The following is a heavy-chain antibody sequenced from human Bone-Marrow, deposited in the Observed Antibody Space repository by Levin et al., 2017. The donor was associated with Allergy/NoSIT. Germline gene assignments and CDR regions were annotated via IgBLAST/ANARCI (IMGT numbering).Heavy chain of an antibody. D-gene: IGHD6-13*01. CDR3: ARDGSSSWYRIAFDI. CDR1: GFTFSSYE. CDR2: ISSSGSTI. V-gene: IGHV3-48*03. J-gene: IGHJ3*02. Sequence: GGSLRLSCAASGFTFSSYEMNWVRQAPGKGLEWVSYISSSGSTIYYADSVKGRFTISRDNAKNSLYLQMNSLRAEDTAVYYCARDGSSSWYRIAFDIWGQGTMVTVSS.